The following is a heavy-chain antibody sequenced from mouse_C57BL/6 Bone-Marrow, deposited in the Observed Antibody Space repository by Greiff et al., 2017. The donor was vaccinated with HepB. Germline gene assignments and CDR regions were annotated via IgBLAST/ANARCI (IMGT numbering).Heavy chain of an antibody. CDR2: IYPRSGNT. J-gene: IGHJ3*01. V-gene: IGHV1-81*01. CDR1: GYTFTSYG. D-gene: IGHD1-1*02. CDR3: ARWGYGEWFAY. Sequence: VQLQESGAELARPGASVKLSCKASGYTFTSYGISWVKQRTGQGLEWIGEIYPRSGNTYYNEKFKGNATLTADKSSSTAYMELRSLTSEDSAVYFCARWGYGEWFAYWCQGTLVTVSA.